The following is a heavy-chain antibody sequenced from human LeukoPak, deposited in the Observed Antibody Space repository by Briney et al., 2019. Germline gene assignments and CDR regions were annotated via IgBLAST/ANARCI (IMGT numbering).Heavy chain of an antibody. J-gene: IGHJ4*02. CDR2: IHSGGNT. CDR3: AKDRHGIVGLTPFEY. CDR1: GFTVASTY. Sequence: GGSLRLSCAASGFTVASTYMSWVRQAPGKGLEWVSVIHSGGNTFYADSVKSRFSISRDNSRNTLFLQMNSLRVEDTAVYYCAKDRHGIVGLTPFEYWGQGTPVTVSS. V-gene: IGHV3-53*01. D-gene: IGHD1-26*01.